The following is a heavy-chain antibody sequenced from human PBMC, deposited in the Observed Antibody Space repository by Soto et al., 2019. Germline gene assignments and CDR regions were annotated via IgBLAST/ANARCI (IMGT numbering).Heavy chain of an antibody. J-gene: IGHJ4*02. V-gene: IGHV1-46*01. Sequence: QVQLVQSGAEVKEPGASVKVSCKASGYTFTNYYVQWVRQAPGQGLEWMGVIHPDGGHTTYSQKFQDRVTMTRDTFTSTIHMELSSLRSEDTAMYYCARGDNDYWGQGTLVTVSS. CDR1: GYTFTNYY. CDR3: ARGDNDY. CDR2: IHPDGGHT.